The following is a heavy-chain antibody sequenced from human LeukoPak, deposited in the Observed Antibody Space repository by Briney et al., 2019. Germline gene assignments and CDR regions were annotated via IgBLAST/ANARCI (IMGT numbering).Heavy chain of an antibody. J-gene: IGHJ6*02. CDR1: GGSISGGDYY. V-gene: IGHV4-30-4*01. D-gene: IGHD3-10*01. Sequence: SQTLSLTCTVSGGSISGGDYYWSWIRQPPGKGLEWIGYIYYSGSTYYNPSLKSRVTISVDTSKNQFSLKLSSVTAADTAVYYCARSHHYYGSGSYGMDVWGQGTTVTVSS. CDR2: IYYSGST. CDR3: ARSHHYYGSGSYGMDV.